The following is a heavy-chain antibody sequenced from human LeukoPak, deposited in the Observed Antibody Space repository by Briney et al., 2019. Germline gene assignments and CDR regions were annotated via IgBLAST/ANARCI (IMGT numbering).Heavy chain of an antibody. J-gene: IGHJ2*01. Sequence: SETLSLTCTVSGYSISSNYYWGWFRQPPGKGLEWIGSIYHSGSTYYNPSLKSRVTISVDTSKNQFSLKLSSVTAADTAVYYCARVYYSSSYDYWYFDLWGRGTLVTVSS. CDR3: ARVYYSSSYDYWYFDL. CDR2: IYHSGST. D-gene: IGHD6-13*01. V-gene: IGHV4-38-2*02. CDR1: GYSISSNYY.